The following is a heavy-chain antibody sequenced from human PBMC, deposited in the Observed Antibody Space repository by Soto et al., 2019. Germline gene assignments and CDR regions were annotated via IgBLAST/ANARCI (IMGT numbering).Heavy chain of an antibody. Sequence: EVQLVESGGGLVQPGGSLRLSCAASGFTVSTKYMSWVRQAPGKGLEWVSVIYSGGSTFYADSVRGRFNISRDNPKNTVKLQMNSLRAGDRAVYYCARDPWAADYWGQGTLVTVSS. V-gene: IGHV3-66*01. CDR3: ARDPWAADY. J-gene: IGHJ4*02. D-gene: IGHD3-16*01. CDR1: GFTVSTKY. CDR2: IYSGGST.